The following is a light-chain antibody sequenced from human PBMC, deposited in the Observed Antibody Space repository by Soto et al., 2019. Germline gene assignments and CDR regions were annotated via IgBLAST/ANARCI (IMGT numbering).Light chain of an antibody. Sequence: EIVLTQSPGTLSLSPGERATLSCRASQRVSSSYLAWYQQKPGQAPRLLIYGPSSRATGIPDRFSGSGSGTAFTLTISRLEPDDFAVYYCQQYGSAYTFGQGTKLEIK. CDR3: QQYGSAYT. J-gene: IGKJ2*01. CDR1: QRVSSSY. CDR2: GPS. V-gene: IGKV3-20*01.